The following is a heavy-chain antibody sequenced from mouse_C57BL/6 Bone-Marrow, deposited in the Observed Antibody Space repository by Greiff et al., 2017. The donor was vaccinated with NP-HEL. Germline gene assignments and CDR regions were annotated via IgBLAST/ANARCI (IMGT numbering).Heavy chain of an antibody. CDR1: GYTFTSYW. V-gene: IGHV1-69*01. J-gene: IGHJ1*03. CDR3: ASSYWYFDV. CDR2: IDPSDSYT. Sequence: QVHVKQPGAELVMPGASVKLSCKASGYTFTSYWMHWVKQRPGQGLEWIGEIDPSDSYTNYNQKFKGKSTLTVDKSSSTAYMQLSSLTSEDSAVYYCASSYWYFDVWGTGTTVTVSS.